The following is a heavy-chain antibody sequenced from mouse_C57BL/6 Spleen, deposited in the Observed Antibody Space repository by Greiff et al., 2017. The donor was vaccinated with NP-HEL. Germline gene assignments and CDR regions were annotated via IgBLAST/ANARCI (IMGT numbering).Heavy chain of an antibody. CDR1: GFTFSDYG. D-gene: IGHD4-1*01. CDR3: ARGRTGFDY. J-gene: IGHJ2*01. Sequence: EVQLVESGGGLVKPGGSLKLSCAASGFTFSDYGMHWVRQAPEKGLEWVAYISSGSSTIYYVDTVKGRFTITRDNAKNTLYLQMTSRRSEDTAMYYCARGRTGFDYWGQGTTLTVSS. CDR2: ISSGSSTI. V-gene: IGHV5-17*01.